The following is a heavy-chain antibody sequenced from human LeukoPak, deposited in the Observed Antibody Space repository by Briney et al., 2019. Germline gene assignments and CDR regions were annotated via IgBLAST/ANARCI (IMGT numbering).Heavy chain of an antibody. J-gene: IGHJ5*02. CDR3: ARVDGSSSVRGTNWFDP. CDR1: GGTFSSYA. D-gene: IGHD6-6*01. V-gene: IGHV1-69*04. Sequence: GASVKVSCKASGGTFSSYAISWVRQAPGQGPEWMGRIIPIFGIANYTQKFQGRVTITADKSTSTAYMELSSLRSEDTAVYYCARVDGSSSVRGTNWFDPWGQGTLVTVSS. CDR2: IIPIFGIA.